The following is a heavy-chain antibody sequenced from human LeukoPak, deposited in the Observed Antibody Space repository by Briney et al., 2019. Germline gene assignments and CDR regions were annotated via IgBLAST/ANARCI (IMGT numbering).Heavy chain of an antibody. CDR3: AKDPLQLVAYYFDY. Sequence: GGSLRLSCAASGFTFSSYAMSWVRQAPGKGLEWVSAISGSGGSTYYADSVKGRFTISRDNSKNTLYLQMNSLRADDTAVYYCAKDPLQLVAYYFDYWGQGTLVSVSS. D-gene: IGHD6-13*01. V-gene: IGHV3-23*01. CDR2: ISGSGGST. CDR1: GFTFSSYA. J-gene: IGHJ4*02.